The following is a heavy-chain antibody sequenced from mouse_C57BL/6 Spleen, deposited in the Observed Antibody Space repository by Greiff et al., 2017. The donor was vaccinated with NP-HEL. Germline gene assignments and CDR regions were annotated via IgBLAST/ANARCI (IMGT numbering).Heavy chain of an antibody. CDR3: ATYGSTSWFAD. CDR1: GYTFTSYW. CDR2: IDPSDSET. V-gene: IGHV1-52*01. J-gene: IGHJ3*01. Sequence: VQLQQPGAELVRPGSSVKLSCKASGYTFTSYWMHWVKPRPIQGLEWIGNIDPSDSETHYTQKFKDKATLTVDKSSSTAYMQLSSLTSEDSAVYYGATYGSTSWFADWGQGTLVTVSA. D-gene: IGHD1-1*01.